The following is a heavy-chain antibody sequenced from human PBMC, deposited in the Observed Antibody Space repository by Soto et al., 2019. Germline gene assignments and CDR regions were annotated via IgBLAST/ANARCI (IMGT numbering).Heavy chain of an antibody. CDR2: INPNSGGT. CDR3: ARGLAISPYIAAAGRSWFDP. J-gene: IGHJ5*02. V-gene: IGHV1-2*02. CDR1: GYTFTGYY. D-gene: IGHD6-13*01. Sequence: ASVKVSCKASGYTFTGYYMHWVRQAPGQGLEWMGWINPNSGGTNYAQKFQGRVTMTRDTSISTAYMELSRLRSDDTAVYYCARGLAISPYIAAAGRSWFDPWGQGTLVTVSS.